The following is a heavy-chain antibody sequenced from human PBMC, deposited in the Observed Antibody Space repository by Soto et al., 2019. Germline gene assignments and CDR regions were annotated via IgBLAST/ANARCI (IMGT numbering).Heavy chain of an antibody. D-gene: IGHD1-1*01. Sequence: EVQLLESGGGLVQPGGSLRLSCAASGFTFSSYAMTWVRQAPGKGLEWVSGISNGGAYTYYADFVKGRFTISRDNPKNTLHLRMNSLRAEDTAVYYCASRDDDGDYWGQGILVTVSS. CDR3: ASRDDDGDY. V-gene: IGHV3-23*01. CDR1: GFTFSSYA. J-gene: IGHJ4*02. CDR2: ISNGGAYT.